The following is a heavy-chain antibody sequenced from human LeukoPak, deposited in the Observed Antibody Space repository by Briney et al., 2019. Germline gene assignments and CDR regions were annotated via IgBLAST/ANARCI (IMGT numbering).Heavy chain of an antibody. D-gene: IGHD2-2*01. CDR2: ISGSITSI. Sequence: SLRLSCAASGFTFSDYYISWIRQAPGKGLESLSYISGSITSIYYADSVKGRFTICRDNAKQSVYLEMNSLRAEDTAVYYCAKSSYCISSACYRRAFEIWGQGTMVTVSS. V-gene: IGHV3-11*01. CDR3: AKSSYCISSACYRRAFEI. CDR1: GFTFSDYY. J-gene: IGHJ3*02.